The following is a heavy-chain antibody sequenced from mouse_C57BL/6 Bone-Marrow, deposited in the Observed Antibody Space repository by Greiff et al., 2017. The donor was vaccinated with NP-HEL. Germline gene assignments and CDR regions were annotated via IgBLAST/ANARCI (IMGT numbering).Heavy chain of an antibody. J-gene: IGHJ1*03. V-gene: IGHV1-26*01. CDR1: GYTFTDYY. D-gene: IGHD3-1*01. CDR2: INPNNGGT. Sequence: EVQLQQSGPELVKPGASVKISCKASGYTFTDYYMNWVKQSHGKSLEWIGDINPNNGGTSYNQKFKGKATLTVDKSSSTAYMELRSLTSEDSAVYYCAREGLYWYFDVWGTGTTVTVSS. CDR3: AREGLYWYFDV.